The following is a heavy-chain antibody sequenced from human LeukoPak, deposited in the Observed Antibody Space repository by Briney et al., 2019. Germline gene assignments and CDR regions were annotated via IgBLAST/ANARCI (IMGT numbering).Heavy chain of an antibody. Sequence: GGSLRPSFAASGFTFSTYWMHWIRQAPGKGLVWVSHTNPDGSNIGYADSVKGRFTISRDKNTPYLLMNSLRAEDTAVYYCARRPRAYGFDLWGQGTMVTVSS. J-gene: IGHJ3*01. CDR1: GFTFSTYW. CDR2: TNPDGSNI. D-gene: IGHD6-6*01. V-gene: IGHV3-74*01. CDR3: ARRPRAYGFDL.